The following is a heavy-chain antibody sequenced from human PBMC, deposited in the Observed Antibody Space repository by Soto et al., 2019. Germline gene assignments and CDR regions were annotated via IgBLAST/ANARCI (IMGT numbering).Heavy chain of an antibody. D-gene: IGHD2-8*01. Sequence: QVHLVQSGGEVTRPGASVKVSCKSSGYTFTSYGVSWVRQAPGQGLEWLGWISVYTGNTKQAQKFQDRVTLTTEASTTTAYMELRNMRSDDTAVYYCARDRCTTDRCYTHHFDVWGQGTTVTVSS. CDR2: ISVYTGNT. CDR1: GYTFTSYG. J-gene: IGHJ6*02. CDR3: ARDRCTTDRCYTHHFDV. V-gene: IGHV1-18*04.